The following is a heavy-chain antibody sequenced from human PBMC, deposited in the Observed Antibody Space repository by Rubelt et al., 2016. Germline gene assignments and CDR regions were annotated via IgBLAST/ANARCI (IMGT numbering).Heavy chain of an antibody. V-gene: IGHV5-10-1*04. CDR3: ARRSSSSHYFDY. D-gene: IGHD6-13*01. Sequence: EVQLVQSGAEVKKPGESLRISCKGSGYSFTSYWISWVRQMPGKGLEWMGRMDPSESYTNYSPSFQGQVTISADQPISTAYLQWSSLKASDTAMYYCARRSSSSHYFDYWGQGTLVTVSS. CDR2: MDPSESYT. CDR1: GYSFTSYW. J-gene: IGHJ4*02.